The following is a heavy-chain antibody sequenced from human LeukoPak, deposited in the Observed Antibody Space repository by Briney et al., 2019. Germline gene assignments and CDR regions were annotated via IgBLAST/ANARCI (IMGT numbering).Heavy chain of an antibody. D-gene: IGHD3-22*01. CDR2: IYPGDSDT. J-gene: IGHJ6*02. CDR3: ARQTTYYYDSSGYSSPYYGMDV. CDR1: GYNFTSYW. V-gene: IGHV5-51*01. Sequence: HGESLKISCKGSGYNFTSYWISWVRQMPGKGLEWMGIIYPGDSDTRYSPSFQGQVTISADKSISTAYLQWSSLKASDTAMYYCARQTTYYYDSSGYSSPYYGMDVWGQGTTVTVSS.